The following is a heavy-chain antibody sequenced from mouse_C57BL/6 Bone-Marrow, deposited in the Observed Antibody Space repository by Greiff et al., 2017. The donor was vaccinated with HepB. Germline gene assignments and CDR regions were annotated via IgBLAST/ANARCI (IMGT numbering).Heavy chain of an antibody. V-gene: IGHV1-80*01. CDR1: GYAFSSYW. J-gene: IGHJ4*01. Sequence: QVHVKQSGAELVKPGASVKISCKASGYAFSSYWMNWVKQRPGKGLEWIGQIYPGDGDTNYNGKFKGKATLTADKSSSTAYMQLSSLTSEDSAVYFCAREGYGYAMDYWGQGTSVTVSS. D-gene: IGHD1-1*02. CDR2: IYPGDGDT. CDR3: AREGYGYAMDY.